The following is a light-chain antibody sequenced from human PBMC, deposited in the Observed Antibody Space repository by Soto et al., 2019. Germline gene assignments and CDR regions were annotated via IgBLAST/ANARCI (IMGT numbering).Light chain of an antibody. J-gene: IGKJ5*01. V-gene: IGKV3-15*01. Sequence: EIVMTQSPATLSVSPGERVTLSCRSSQSVRSNLAWYQQKPGQSPRLLIYGASTRATGIPARFSGSGSGTEFTPTISSLQSEDFAVYSCQQYNNWPPITFAKGHDWRL. CDR3: QQYNNWPPIT. CDR2: GAS. CDR1: QSVRSN.